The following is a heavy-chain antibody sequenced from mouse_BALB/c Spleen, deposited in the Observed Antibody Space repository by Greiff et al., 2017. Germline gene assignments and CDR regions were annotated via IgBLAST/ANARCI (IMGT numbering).Heavy chain of an antibody. V-gene: IGHV1-15*01. CDR2: IDPETGGT. CDR3: TRWGRGYAMDY. D-gene: IGHD3-3*01. J-gene: IGHJ4*01. CDR1: GYTFTDYE. Sequence: VQLQQSGAELVRPGASVTLSCKASGYTFTDYEMHWVKQTPVHGLEWIGAIDPETGGTAYNQKFKGKATLTADKSSSTAYMELRSLTSEDSAVYYCTRWGRGYAMDYWGQGTSVTVSS.